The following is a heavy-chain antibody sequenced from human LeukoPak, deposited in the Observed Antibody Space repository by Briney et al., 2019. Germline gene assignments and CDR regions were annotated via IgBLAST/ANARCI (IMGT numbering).Heavy chain of an antibody. D-gene: IGHD4-23*01. J-gene: IGHJ4*02. CDR3: ARDPSYGGSPFDY. V-gene: IGHV4-61*02. Sequence: TSETLSLTCTVSGGSISSGSYYWSWIRQPAGKGLEWIGRIYTSGSTNYNHSLKSRVTISVDTSKNQFSLKLSSVTAADTAVYYCARDPSYGGSPFDYWGQGTLVTVSS. CDR1: GGSISSGSYY. CDR2: IYTSGST.